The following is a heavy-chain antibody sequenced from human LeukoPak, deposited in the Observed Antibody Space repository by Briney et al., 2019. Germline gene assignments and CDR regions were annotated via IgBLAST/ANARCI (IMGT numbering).Heavy chain of an antibody. Sequence: PGGSLRLPCAASGFTFNNYAMSWVRLAPGKGLEWVSAFGGSGGGTYYADSVKGRFTISRDNSKNTLYLQMNSLRAEDTAVYYCAKHMAVGTFDYWGQGTLVTVSS. CDR1: GFTFNNYA. CDR2: FGGSGGGT. V-gene: IGHV3-23*01. J-gene: IGHJ4*02. CDR3: AKHMAVGTFDY. D-gene: IGHD1-26*01.